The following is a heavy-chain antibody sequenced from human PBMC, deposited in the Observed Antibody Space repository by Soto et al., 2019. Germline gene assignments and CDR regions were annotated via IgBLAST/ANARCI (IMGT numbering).Heavy chain of an antibody. CDR3: ASEPYYYYDSSGYYLGYGMDV. D-gene: IGHD3-22*01. V-gene: IGHV3-30-3*01. Sequence: GGSLRLSCAASGFTFSSYAMHWVRQAPGKGLEWVAVISYDGSNKYYADSVKGRFTISRDNSKNTLYLQMNSLRAEDTAVYYCASEPYYYYDSSGYYLGYGMDVWGQGTTVTVSS. J-gene: IGHJ6*02. CDR2: ISYDGSNK. CDR1: GFTFSSYA.